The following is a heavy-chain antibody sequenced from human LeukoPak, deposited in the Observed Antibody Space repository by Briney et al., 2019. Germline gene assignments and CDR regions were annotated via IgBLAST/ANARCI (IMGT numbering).Heavy chain of an antibody. V-gene: IGHV3-73*01. CDR1: GFTFGGSA. Sequence: GGSLRLSCAASGFTFGGSAMHWVRQASGKGLEWVGRIRSKADSYATAYAASVKGRFTISRDDSKNTAYLQMNSLKTEDTAVYYCTRPFYDNSGYASNFDYWGQGTLATVSS. CDR3: TRPFYDNSGYASNFDY. J-gene: IGHJ4*02. D-gene: IGHD3-22*01. CDR2: IRSKADSYAT.